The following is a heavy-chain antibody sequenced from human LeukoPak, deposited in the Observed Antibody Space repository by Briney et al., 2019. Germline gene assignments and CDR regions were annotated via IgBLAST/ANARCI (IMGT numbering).Heavy chain of an antibody. D-gene: IGHD3-10*01. CDR1: GYTFTSYD. J-gene: IGHJ6*02. CDR2: MNPNSGNT. V-gene: IGHV1-8*01. CDR3: ARERFGELNYYYGMDV. Sequence: ASVKVSCRAPGYTFTSYDINWVRQATGQGLEWMGWMNPNSGNTGYAQKFQGRVTMTRNTSISTAYMELSSLRSEDTAVYYCARERFGELNYYYGMDVWGQGTTVTVSS.